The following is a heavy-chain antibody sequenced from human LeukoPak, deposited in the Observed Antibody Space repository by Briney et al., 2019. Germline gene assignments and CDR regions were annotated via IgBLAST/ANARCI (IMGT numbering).Heavy chain of an antibody. CDR3: ARPPPPLVT. D-gene: IGHD2/OR15-2a*01. V-gene: IGHV4-39*07. CDR2: IYYSGST. CDR1: GGSISSSSYY. J-gene: IGHJ3*01. Sequence: SETLSLTCTVSGGSISSSSYYWGWIRQPPGKGLEWIGSIYYSGSTYYNPSLKSRVTISVDTSKNQFSLKLSSVTAADTAVYYCARPPPPLVTWGQGTMVTVSS.